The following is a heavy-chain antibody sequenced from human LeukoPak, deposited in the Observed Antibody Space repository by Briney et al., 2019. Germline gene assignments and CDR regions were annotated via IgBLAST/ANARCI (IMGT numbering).Heavy chain of an antibody. J-gene: IGHJ4*02. D-gene: IGHD3-22*01. CDR3: ARGDYYDSSDYYYVPRFWDY. CDR1: GFTFSSYA. CDR2: ISGSGGST. Sequence: PGGSLRLSCAASGFTFSSYAMSWVRQAPGKGLEWVSAISGSGGSTYYADSVKGRFTISRDNSKNTLYLQMNSLRAEDTAVYYCARGDYYDSSDYYYVPRFWDYWGQGTLVTVSS. V-gene: IGHV3-23*01.